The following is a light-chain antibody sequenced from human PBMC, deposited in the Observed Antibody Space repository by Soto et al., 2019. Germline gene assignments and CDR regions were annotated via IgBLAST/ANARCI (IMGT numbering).Light chain of an antibody. V-gene: IGKV3-20*01. CDR1: QSVSSSY. Sequence: EIVLTQSPVTLSLSPGERATLSCRASQSVSSSYLAWYQQKPGQAPRLLIYGASSRATVIPDRFSGSGSGTDFTLSISRLEPEDFAVYYCQQYGSSPETFGQGTKVDIK. J-gene: IGKJ1*01. CDR3: QQYGSSPET. CDR2: GAS.